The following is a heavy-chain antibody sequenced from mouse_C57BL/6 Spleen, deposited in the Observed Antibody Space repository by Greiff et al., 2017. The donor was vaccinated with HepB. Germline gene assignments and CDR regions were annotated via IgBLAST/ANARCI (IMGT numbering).Heavy chain of an antibody. CDR3: ARDSPLFAFDY. Sequence: QVQLQQPGAELVKPGASVKLSCKASGYTFTSYWMHWVKQRPGQGLEWIGMIHPNSGSTNYNEKFKSKATLTVDKSSSTAYMQLSSLTSEDSAVYYSARDSPLFAFDYWGQGTPLTVSS. J-gene: IGHJ2*01. CDR2: IHPNSGST. V-gene: IGHV1-64*01. D-gene: IGHD1-1*01. CDR1: GYTFTSYW.